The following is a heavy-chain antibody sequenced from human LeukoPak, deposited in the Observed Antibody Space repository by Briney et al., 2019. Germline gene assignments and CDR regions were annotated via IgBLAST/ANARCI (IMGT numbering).Heavy chain of an antibody. Sequence: GSLRLSCAASGFTFSSYAMSWIRQPPGKGLEWIGYIYYSGSTNYNPSLKSRVTISVDTSKNQFSLKLSSVTAADTAVYYCARSSSGYYYGGSEGFDYWGQGTLVTVSS. CDR2: IYYSGST. J-gene: IGHJ4*02. CDR3: ARSSSGYYYGGSEGFDY. CDR1: GFTFSSYA. V-gene: IGHV4-59*01. D-gene: IGHD3-22*01.